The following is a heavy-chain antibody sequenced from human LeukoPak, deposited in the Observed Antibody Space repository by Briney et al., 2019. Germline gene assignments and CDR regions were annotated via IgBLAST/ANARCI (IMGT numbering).Heavy chain of an antibody. CDR1: GYSFTSYW. J-gene: IGHJ6*02. D-gene: IGHD6-19*01. Sequence: GESLKISCKGSGYSFTSYWIGWVRQMPGEGLEWMGIIYPGDSDTRYSPSFQGQVTISADKSISTAYLQWSSLKASDTAMYYCARGKSVAGFYYYGMDVWGQGTTVTVSS. CDR2: IYPGDSDT. V-gene: IGHV5-51*01. CDR3: ARGKSVAGFYYYGMDV.